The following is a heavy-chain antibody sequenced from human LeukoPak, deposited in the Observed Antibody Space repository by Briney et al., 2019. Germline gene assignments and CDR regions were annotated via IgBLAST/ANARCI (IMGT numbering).Heavy chain of an antibody. J-gene: IGHJ6*02. D-gene: IGHD6-19*01. CDR2: IIPVFGTA. V-gene: IGHV1-69*13. CDR3: ARGGSGWYKGYYYYYGMDV. CDR1: GYTFTSYY. Sequence: GASVKVSCKASGYTFTSYYIDWVRQAPGQGLEWMGGIIPVFGTANYAQKFQGRVTITADESTSTAYMELSSLRSEDTAVYYCARGGSGWYKGYYYYYGMDVWGQGTTVTVSS.